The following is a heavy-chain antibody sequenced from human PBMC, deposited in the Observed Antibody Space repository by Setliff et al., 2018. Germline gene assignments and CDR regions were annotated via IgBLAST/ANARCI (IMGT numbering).Heavy chain of an antibody. J-gene: IGHJ3*01. V-gene: IGHV4-39*01. D-gene: IGHD3-16*01. CDR3: ARPLEESFGGVRDSDAFDV. CDR2: IYYNGST. Sequence: LSLTCTVSGGSIRSSYYYWGWIRQPPGKGLEWIGSIYYNGSTHFNPSLKSRVAISVDTSKNLLSLRVNSVTATDTAVYYCARPLEESFGGVRDSDAFDVWGQGTMVTVSS. CDR1: GGSIRSSYYY.